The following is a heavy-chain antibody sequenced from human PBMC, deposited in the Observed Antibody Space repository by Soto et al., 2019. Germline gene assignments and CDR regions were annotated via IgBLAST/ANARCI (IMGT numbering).Heavy chain of an antibody. CDR1: GFILSDYY. Sequence: PGGSLRLSCATSGFILSDYYMHWIRQAPGKGLEWISYISSNSRTIQYADSAKGRFTISRDNAKNSLYLQMNSLRAEDTAVYYCARHPERIAEIGWFDPWGQGTLVTVSS. D-gene: IGHD6-13*01. CDR3: ARHPERIAEIGWFDP. J-gene: IGHJ5*02. V-gene: IGHV3-11*04. CDR2: ISSNSRTI.